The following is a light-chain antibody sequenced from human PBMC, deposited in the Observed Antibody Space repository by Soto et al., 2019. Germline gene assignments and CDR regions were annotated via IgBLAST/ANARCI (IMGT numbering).Light chain of an antibody. J-gene: IGKJ2*01. Sequence: DIQMTQSPSSLSASVGDRVTITCRASQTISTDLNWYQWKSGKAPKLLIYGASTLQSGVPSRFSGSGSGTDFTLTITSLQPEDFATYYCQQSYSSPTFGQGTKLEI. CDR2: GAS. V-gene: IGKV1-39*01. CDR1: QTISTD. CDR3: QQSYSSPT.